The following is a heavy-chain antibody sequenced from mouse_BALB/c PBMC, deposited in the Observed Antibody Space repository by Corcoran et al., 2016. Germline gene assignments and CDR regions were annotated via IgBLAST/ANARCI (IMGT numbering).Heavy chain of an antibody. Sequence: EIQLQQTGPELVKPGASVKISCKASGYSFTDYIMLWVKQSHGKSLEWIGNINPYYGSTSYNLKVKGKATLTVDKSSSTAYMQLNSLTSEYSAVYYCARKGSFYAMDYWGQGTSVTVSS. V-gene: IGHV1-39*01. J-gene: IGHJ4*01. CDR2: INPYYGST. CDR1: GYSFTDYI. CDR3: ARKGSFYAMDY.